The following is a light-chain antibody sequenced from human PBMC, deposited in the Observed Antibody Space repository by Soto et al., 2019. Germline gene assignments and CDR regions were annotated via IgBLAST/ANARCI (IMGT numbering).Light chain of an antibody. CDR2: DVS. Sequence: QSALTQPASVSGSLGQSITISCTGTSIDVGGYNYVSWYQQHPGQAPKLLIYDVSHRPSGISYRFSGSKSGNTASLTSSGLQAEDEADYYCSSYTGSAALVIFGGGTQLTVL. J-gene: IGLJ7*01. V-gene: IGLV2-14*03. CDR1: SIDVGGYNY. CDR3: SSYTGSAALVI.